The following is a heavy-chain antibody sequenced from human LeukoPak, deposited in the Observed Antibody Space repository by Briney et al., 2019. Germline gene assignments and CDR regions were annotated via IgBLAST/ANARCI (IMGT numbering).Heavy chain of an antibody. CDR2: IYYSGST. V-gene: IGHV4-59*08. Sequence: SETLSLTCTVSGGSISSYYWSWIRQPPGKGLEWIGYIYYSGSTNYNPSLKSRVTISVDTSKNQFSLKLSSVTAADTAVYYCARLRKIYGDLYYYYYGMDVWGQGTTVTVSS. CDR1: GGSISSYY. CDR3: ARLRKIYGDLYYYYYGMDV. J-gene: IGHJ6*02. D-gene: IGHD4-17*01.